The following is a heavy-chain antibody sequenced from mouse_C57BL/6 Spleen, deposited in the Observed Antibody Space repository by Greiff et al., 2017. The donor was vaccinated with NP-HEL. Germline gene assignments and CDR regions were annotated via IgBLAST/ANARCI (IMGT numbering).Heavy chain of an antibody. CDR3: AREVWDY. J-gene: IGHJ4*01. CDR2: IYPGDGDT. Sequence: VQVVESGPELVKPGASVKISCKASGYAFSSSWMNWVKQRPGKGLEWIGRIYPGDGDTNYNGKFKGKATLTADKSSSTAYMQLSSLTSEDSAVYFCAREVWDYWGQGTSVTVSS. V-gene: IGHV1-82*01. CDR1: GYAFSSSW.